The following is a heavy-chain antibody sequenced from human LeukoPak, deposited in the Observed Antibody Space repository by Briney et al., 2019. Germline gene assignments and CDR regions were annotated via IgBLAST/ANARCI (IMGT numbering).Heavy chain of an antibody. Sequence: SQTLSLTCALSGDIFSSYRVHWHWIRQSPSRGLHWLGRTYYRYMLYKHYALSVNSRITINTDTSKNQFSLQLNSVTPEDTAVYYCARGLGRRTGDFDYWGQGTLVSVSS. CDR1: GDIFSSYRVH. V-gene: IGHV6-1*01. D-gene: IGHD7-27*01. J-gene: IGHJ4*02. CDR3: ARGLGRRTGDFDY. CDR2: TYYRYMLYK.